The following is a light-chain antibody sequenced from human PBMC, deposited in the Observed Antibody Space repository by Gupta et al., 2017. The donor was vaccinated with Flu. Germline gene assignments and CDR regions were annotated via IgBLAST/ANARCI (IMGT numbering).Light chain of an antibody. Sequence: DIQMTQSPSTLPASVGDRVTITCRASQSIRSWLAWYQQKPGKAPKLLIYKASTLESGVPSRFSGRGSGTEFTLTISSLQPDDFATYYCQQYGSYPWTFGLGTKVEIK. CDR3: QQYGSYPWT. V-gene: IGKV1-5*03. J-gene: IGKJ1*01. CDR1: QSIRSW. CDR2: KAS.